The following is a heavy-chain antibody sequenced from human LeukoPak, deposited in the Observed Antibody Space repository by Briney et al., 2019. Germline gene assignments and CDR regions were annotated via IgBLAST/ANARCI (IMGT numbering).Heavy chain of an antibody. Sequence: SETLSLTCTVSGGSISSSSYYWGWIRQPPGKGLEWIGSIYYSGSTYYNPSLKSRVTISVDTSKNQFSLKLSSVTAADTAVYYCARGGGSGSYYAPWYFDYWGQGSLVTVSS. CDR2: IYYSGST. CDR1: GGSISSSSYY. D-gene: IGHD3-10*01. CDR3: ARGGGSGSYYAPWYFDY. J-gene: IGHJ4*02. V-gene: IGHV4-39*07.